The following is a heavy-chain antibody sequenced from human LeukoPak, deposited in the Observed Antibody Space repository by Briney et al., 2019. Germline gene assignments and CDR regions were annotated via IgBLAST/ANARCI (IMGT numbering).Heavy chain of an antibody. CDR1: GFTFSSYS. J-gene: IGHJ4*02. Sequence: GGSLRLSCAASGFTFSSYSMNWVRQAPGKGLEWVSAISGSGGSTYYADSVKGRFTISRDNSKNTLYLQMNSLRAEDTAVYYCATLPDYDILTGYSHSGFDYWGQGTLVTVSS. CDR2: ISGSGGST. V-gene: IGHV3-23*01. CDR3: ATLPDYDILTGYSHSGFDY. D-gene: IGHD3-9*01.